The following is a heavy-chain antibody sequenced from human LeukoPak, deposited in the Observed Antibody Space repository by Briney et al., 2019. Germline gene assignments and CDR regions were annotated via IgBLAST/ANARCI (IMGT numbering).Heavy chain of an antibody. CDR2: IGPAGDT. D-gene: IGHD6-13*01. CDR1: GFTFSNYE. J-gene: IGHJ3*02. Sequence: PGGSLRLSCAASGFTFSNYEIHWVSQTTGKGLEWVSAIGPAGDTYYPGSVKGRFTVSRENAKNSLYLQMNSLRAGDTAVYYCARESSSSSTGAFDIWGQGTMVTVSS. CDR3: ARESSSSSTGAFDI. V-gene: IGHV3-13*01.